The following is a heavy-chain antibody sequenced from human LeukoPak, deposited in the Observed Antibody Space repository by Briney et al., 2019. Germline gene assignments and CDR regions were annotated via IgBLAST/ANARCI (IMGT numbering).Heavy chain of an antibody. J-gene: IGHJ4*02. CDR3: ARTRFKTAYSYDSSGYFLDY. CDR1: GYSIIGGYC. D-gene: IGHD3-22*01. Sequence: SETLSLTCAVSGYSIIGGYCWGWIRQPPGKGLEWVGSIYNGGSTYYNPSLKSRVTISIDTSKNQFSLKLSSVTAADTAVYYCARTRFKTAYSYDSSGYFLDYWGQGTLVTVSS. V-gene: IGHV4-38-2*01. CDR2: IYNGGST.